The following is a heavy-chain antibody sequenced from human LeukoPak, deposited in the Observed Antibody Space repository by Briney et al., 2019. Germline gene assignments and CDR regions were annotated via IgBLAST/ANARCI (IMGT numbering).Heavy chain of an antibody. Sequence: ASVKVSCKASGGTFSSYAISWVRQAPGQGLEWMGGIIPIFGTANYAQKFQGRVTITADESTSTAYMELSSLRSEDTAVYYCARGEYDCWSGYYTGDYFDYWGQGTLVTVSS. CDR1: GGTFSSYA. V-gene: IGHV1-69*13. D-gene: IGHD3-3*01. J-gene: IGHJ4*02. CDR3: ARGEYDCWSGYYTGDYFDY. CDR2: IIPIFGTA.